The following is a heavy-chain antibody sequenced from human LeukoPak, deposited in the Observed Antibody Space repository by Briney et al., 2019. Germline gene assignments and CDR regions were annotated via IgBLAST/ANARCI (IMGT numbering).Heavy chain of an antibody. Sequence: SQTLSLTCAISGDSVSSNSAAWNWIRQSPSRGLEWLGRTYYRSKWYNDYAVSVKSRITINPDTSKNQFSLQLNSVTPEDTAVYYCARESLPYCTNGVCYSGLGYSSSWPFDYWGQGTLVTVSS. J-gene: IGHJ4*02. CDR3: ARESLPYCTNGVCYSGLGYSSSWPFDY. V-gene: IGHV6-1*01. CDR1: GDSVSSNSAA. D-gene: IGHD2-8*01. CDR2: TYYRSKWYN.